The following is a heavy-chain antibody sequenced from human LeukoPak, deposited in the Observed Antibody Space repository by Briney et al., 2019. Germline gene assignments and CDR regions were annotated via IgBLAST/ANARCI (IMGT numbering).Heavy chain of an antibody. CDR3: ARGFGELLSPWFDP. CDR2: IYYSGST. CDR1: GGSISSGDYY. J-gene: IGHJ5*02. D-gene: IGHD3-10*01. Sequence: ASETLSLTCTVSGGSISSGDYYWSWIRQPPGKGLEWIGYIYYSGSTYYNPSLKSRVTISVDTSKNQFSLKLSSVTAADTAVYYCARGFGELLSPWFDPWGQGTLVTVSS. V-gene: IGHV4-30-4*08.